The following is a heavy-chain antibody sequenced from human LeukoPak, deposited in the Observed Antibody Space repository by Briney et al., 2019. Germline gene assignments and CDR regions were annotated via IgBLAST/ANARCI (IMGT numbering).Heavy chain of an antibody. Sequence: SETLSLTCTVSGGSISSSSYYWGWIRQPPGKGLEWIGSIYYSGSTYYNPSLKSRVTISVDTSKSQFSLKLSSVTAADTAVYYCARRGPIGYCSGGSCQYYFDYWGQGTLVTVSS. CDR1: GGSISSSSYY. J-gene: IGHJ4*02. V-gene: IGHV4-39*01. CDR2: IYYSGST. CDR3: ARRGPIGYCSGGSCQYYFDY. D-gene: IGHD2-15*01.